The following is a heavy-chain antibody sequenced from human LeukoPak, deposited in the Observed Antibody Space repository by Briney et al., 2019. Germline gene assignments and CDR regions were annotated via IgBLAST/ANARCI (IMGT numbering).Heavy chain of an antibody. J-gene: IGHJ5*02. CDR1: GYTFTGYY. CDR3: ARSEEFGELLTWFDP. CDR2: INPNSGGT. D-gene: IGHD3-10*01. Sequence: GASVTVSCKASGYTFTGYYMHWVRQAPGQGLEWMGWINPNSGGTNYAQKFQGRVTMTRDTSISTAYMELSRLRSDDTAVYYCARSEEFGELLTWFDPWGQGTLVTVSS. V-gene: IGHV1-2*02.